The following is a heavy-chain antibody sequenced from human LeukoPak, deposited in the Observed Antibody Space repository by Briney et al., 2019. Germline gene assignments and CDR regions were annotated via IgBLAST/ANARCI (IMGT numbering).Heavy chain of an antibody. D-gene: IGHD4-17*01. J-gene: IGHJ4*02. CDR1: GSRFTSYW. V-gene: IGHV5-51*01. Sequence: GASLKISCKGSGSRFTSYWIGWVRQMPGKGLEGMGIIYPGDSDTRYSPSFQGQVTISADKSISTAYLQWSSLKASDTAMYYCARQADYGDYVDYWGQGTLVTVSS. CDR2: IYPGDSDT. CDR3: ARQADYGDYVDY.